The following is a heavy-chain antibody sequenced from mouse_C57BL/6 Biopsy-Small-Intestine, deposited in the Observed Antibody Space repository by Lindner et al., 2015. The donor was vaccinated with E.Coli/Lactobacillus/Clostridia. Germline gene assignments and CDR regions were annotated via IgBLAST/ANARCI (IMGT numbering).Heavy chain of an antibody. D-gene: IGHD2-5*01. CDR2: IDPNSGDT. Sequence: VQLQESGAELVKPGASMQLSCKASGYTFTNYWMHWVKQRPGRGLEWIGKIDPNSGDTQYNEKFKSKSTLTVDKPSSTAYMQLSSLTSEDSAVYYCASGYNNPFDYWGRGTTLTVSS. CDR1: GYTFTNYW. CDR3: ASGYNNPFDY. V-gene: IGHV1-72*01. J-gene: IGHJ2*01.